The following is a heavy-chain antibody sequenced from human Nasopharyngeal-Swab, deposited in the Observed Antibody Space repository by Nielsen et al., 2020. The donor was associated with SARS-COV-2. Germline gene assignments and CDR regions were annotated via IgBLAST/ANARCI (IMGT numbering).Heavy chain of an antibody. V-gene: IGHV4-59*08. D-gene: IGHD3-22*01. J-gene: IGHJ4*02. CDR2: IYYSGST. CDR3: ARLYYDSSGYYYGR. CDR1: GGSISSYY. Sequence: GSLRLSCTVSGGSISSYYWSWIRQPPGKGLEWIGYIYYSGSTNYNPSLKSRVTISVDTSKNQSSLKLSSVTAADTAVYYCARLYYDSSGYYYGRWGQGTLVTVSS.